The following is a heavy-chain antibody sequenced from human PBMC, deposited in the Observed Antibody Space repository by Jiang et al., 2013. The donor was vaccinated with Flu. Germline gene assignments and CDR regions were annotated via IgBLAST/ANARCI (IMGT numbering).Heavy chain of an antibody. Sequence: QLVESGEAWSSLEVPVDSPCRSLVDSLFSSYAIHWVRQSPGRGLEWVAVISYDGNNKYYGDSVKGRFTVSRDNSKNTLYLQLDSLRPEDTAVYYCARPMTRGVISSDAFDFWGQGTMVTVSS. CDR2: ISYDGNNK. CDR1: DSLFSSYA. J-gene: IGHJ3*01. V-gene: IGHV3-30-3*01. CDR3: ARPMTRGVISSDAFDF. D-gene: IGHD3-10*01.